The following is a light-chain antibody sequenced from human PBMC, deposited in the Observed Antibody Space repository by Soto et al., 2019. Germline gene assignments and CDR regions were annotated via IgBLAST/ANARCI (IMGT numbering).Light chain of an antibody. J-gene: IGLJ1*01. V-gene: IGLV2-14*01. CDR3: SSYTNINTRACV. CDR2: EVT. Sequence: ALAQHASVSGSPGQSITISCTGTSGDIGSYNRVSWYQQHPGKAPKLIIYEVTDRPSGVSNRFSGSKSGNTASLTISGLQAEDEAEYYCSSYTNINTRACVFGTGTKV. CDR1: SGDIGSYNR.